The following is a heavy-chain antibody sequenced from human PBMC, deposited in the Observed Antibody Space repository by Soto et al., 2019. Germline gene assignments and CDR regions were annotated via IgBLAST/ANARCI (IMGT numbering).Heavy chain of an antibody. J-gene: IGHJ6*03. V-gene: IGHV4-59*08. CDR2: IYYSGST. CDR1: GGSISSYY. Sequence: SETLSLTCTVSGGSISSYYWSWIRQPPGKGLEWIGYIYYSGSTNYNPSLKSRVTISVDTSKSQFSLKLSSVTAADTAVYYCARHYYDILTGYGFYYMDAWGKGTTVTVSS. CDR3: ARHYYDILTGYGFYYMDA. D-gene: IGHD3-9*01.